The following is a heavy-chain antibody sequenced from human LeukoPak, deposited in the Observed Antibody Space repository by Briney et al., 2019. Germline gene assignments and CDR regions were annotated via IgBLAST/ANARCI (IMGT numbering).Heavy chain of an antibody. CDR2: ISSSSSYI. V-gene: IGHV3-21*04. Sequence: GALRLSCAASGFTFSSYSMNWVRQAPGKGLEWVSSISSSSSYIYYADSVKGRFTISRDNAKNSLYLQMNSLRAGDMALYYCAKELVRGAFDIWGQGTMVTVSS. D-gene: IGHD2-2*01. CDR3: AKELVRGAFDI. J-gene: IGHJ3*02. CDR1: GFTFSSYS.